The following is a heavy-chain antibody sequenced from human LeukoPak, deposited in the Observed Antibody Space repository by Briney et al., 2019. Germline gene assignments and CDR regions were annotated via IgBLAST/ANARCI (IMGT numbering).Heavy chain of an antibody. Sequence: SETLSLTCAVYGGSFSGYYWTWIRQPPGKGLEWIGEINHRETTTYNPSLKSRATVSLDMSKNQFSLKLSSVTAADTAVYYCARSLDDHIWGNYRPTYHYFDYWGQGTLVTVCS. CDR2: INHRETT. V-gene: IGHV4-34*01. CDR3: ARSLDDHIWGNYRPTYHYFDY. CDR1: GGSFSGYY. D-gene: IGHD3-16*02. J-gene: IGHJ4*02.